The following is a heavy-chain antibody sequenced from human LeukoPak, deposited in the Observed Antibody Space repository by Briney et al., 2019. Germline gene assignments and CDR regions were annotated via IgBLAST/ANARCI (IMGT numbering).Heavy chain of an antibody. CDR3: AKDIVLMVYAPLFDY. J-gene: IGHJ4*02. V-gene: IGHV3-23*01. Sequence: PGGSLRLPCAASGFTFSSYAMSWVRQAPGKGLEWVSAISGSGGSTYYADSVKGRFTISRDNSKNTLYLQMNSLRAEDTAVYYCAKDIVLMVYAPLFDYWGQGTLVTVSS. CDR1: GFTFSSYA. D-gene: IGHD2-8*01. CDR2: ISGSGGST.